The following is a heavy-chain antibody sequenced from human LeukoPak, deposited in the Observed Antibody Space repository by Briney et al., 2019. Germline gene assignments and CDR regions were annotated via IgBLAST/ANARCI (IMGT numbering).Heavy chain of an antibody. CDR3: AKGPLFWSGYHYFDY. Sequence: GGSLRLSCAASGFTFTSYAMSWVRQAPGKGLEWVSAIIVGGRSTYYADSVKGRFTISRDNSKNTFYLQMNSLRAEDTAVYYCAKGPLFWSGYHYFDYWGQGTLVTVSS. CDR2: IIVGGRST. V-gene: IGHV3-23*01. CDR1: GFTFTSYA. J-gene: IGHJ4*02. D-gene: IGHD3-3*01.